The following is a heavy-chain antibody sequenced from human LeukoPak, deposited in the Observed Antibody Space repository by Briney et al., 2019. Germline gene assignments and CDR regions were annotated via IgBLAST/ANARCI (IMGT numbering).Heavy chain of an antibody. J-gene: IGHJ3*02. CDR3: ARALITIFMGGYYDRDAFDI. V-gene: IGHV1-2*02. CDR1: GYTFTGYY. CDR2: INPNSGGT. Sequence: ASVKVSCKASGYTFTGYYMHWVRQAPGQGLEWMGWINPNSGGTNYAQKIQGRVTMTRDTAISTAYMELSRLRSDDTAVYYCARALITIFMGGYYDRDAFDIWGQGTMVTVSS. D-gene: IGHD3-22*01.